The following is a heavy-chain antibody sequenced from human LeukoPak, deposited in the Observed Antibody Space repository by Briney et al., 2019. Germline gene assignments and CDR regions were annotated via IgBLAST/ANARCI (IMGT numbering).Heavy chain of an antibody. CDR2: IYHSGST. V-gene: IGHV4-4*02. J-gene: IGHJ6*03. D-gene: IGHD1-26*01. CDR3: ARVGATTGGYYYYYMDV. CDR1: GGSISSSNW. Sequence: SGTLSLTCAVSGGSISSSNWWSWVRQPPGKGLEWIGEIYHSGSTNYNPSLKSRVTMSVDTSKNQFSLKLSSVTAADTAVYYCARVGATTGGYYYYYMDVWGKGTTVTVSS.